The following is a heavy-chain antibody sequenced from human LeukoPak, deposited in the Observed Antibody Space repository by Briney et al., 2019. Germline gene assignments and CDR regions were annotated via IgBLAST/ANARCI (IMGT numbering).Heavy chain of an antibody. CDR2: ISYDGSNK. CDR3: ASSSSEGYFDY. V-gene: IGHV3-30*03. CDR1: GFTFSSYG. Sequence: RGGSLRLSCAASGFTFSSYGMHWVRQAPGKGLEWVAVISYDGSNKYYADSVKGRFTISRDNSKNTLYLQMNSLRAEDTAVYYCASSSSEGYFDYWGQGTLVTVSS. D-gene: IGHD6-13*01. J-gene: IGHJ4*02.